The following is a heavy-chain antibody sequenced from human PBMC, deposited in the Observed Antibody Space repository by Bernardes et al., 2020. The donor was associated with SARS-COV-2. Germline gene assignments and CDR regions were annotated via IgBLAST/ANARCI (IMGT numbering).Heavy chain of an antibody. J-gene: IGHJ4*02. Sequence: GGSLRLSCAASGFTFSSYAISWVRQAPGRGLEWVSTISGSGGRTYYADSVKGRFTISRDDSKNTLHLQMNSLRAEDTAIYYCAKDSDCSGGDCLLYYFDYWGQGTLVTVSS. D-gene: IGHD2-15*01. CDR2: ISGSGGRT. CDR1: GFTFSSYA. CDR3: AKDSDCSGGDCLLYYFDY. V-gene: IGHV3-23*01.